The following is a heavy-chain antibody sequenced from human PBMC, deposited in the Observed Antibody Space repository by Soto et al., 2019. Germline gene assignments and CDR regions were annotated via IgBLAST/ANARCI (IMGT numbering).Heavy chain of an antibody. CDR1: GFTFSSYG. CDR3: AKEGHGTWLVPPLYYFDY. Sequence: QVQLVESGGGVVQPGRSLRLSCAASGFTFSSYGMHWVRQAPGKGLEWVAVISYDGSNKYYADSVKGRFTISRDNSKNTLYLQMNSLRAEDTAVYYCAKEGHGTWLVPPLYYFDYWGQGTLVTVSS. V-gene: IGHV3-30*18. CDR2: ISYDGSNK. J-gene: IGHJ4*02. D-gene: IGHD6-19*01.